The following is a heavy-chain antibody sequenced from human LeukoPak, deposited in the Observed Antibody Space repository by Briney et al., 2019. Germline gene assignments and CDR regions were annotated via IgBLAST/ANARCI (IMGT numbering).Heavy chain of an antibody. Sequence: SETLSLTCTVSGGSISSYYWGWIRQPPGKGLEWIGYIYYSGSTNYNPSLKSRVTISVDTSKNQFSLKLSSVTAADTAVYYCARHTYCGGDCYSFDYWGQGTLVTVSS. V-gene: IGHV4-59*08. D-gene: IGHD2-21*02. CDR3: ARHTYCGGDCYSFDY. CDR1: GGSISSYY. CDR2: IYYSGST. J-gene: IGHJ4*02.